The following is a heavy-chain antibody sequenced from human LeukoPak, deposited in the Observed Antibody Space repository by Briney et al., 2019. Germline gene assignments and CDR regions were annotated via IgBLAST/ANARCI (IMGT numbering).Heavy chain of an antibody. D-gene: IGHD3-22*01. CDR1: GFTFSSCA. CDR2: ISGSGGST. Sequence: GASLRLSCAASGFTFSSCAMSWVRQAPGKGLEWVSAISGSGGSTYYADSVKGRFTISRDNSKNTLYLQMNSLRAEDTAVYYCAKGSKDGKKETYYYDSSGYYLMDYWGQGTLVTVSS. J-gene: IGHJ4*02. CDR3: AKGSKDGKKETYYYDSSGYYLMDY. V-gene: IGHV3-23*01.